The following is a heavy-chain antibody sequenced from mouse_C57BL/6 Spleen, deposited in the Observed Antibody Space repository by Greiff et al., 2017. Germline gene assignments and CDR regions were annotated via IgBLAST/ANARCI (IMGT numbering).Heavy chain of an antibody. V-gene: IGHV14-2*01. CDR3: ARGDYDGGKDD. CDR2: IDPEDGET. D-gene: IGHD2-4*01. CDR1: GFNIKDYY. J-gene: IGHJ2*01. Sequence: DVKLQESGAELVKPGASVKLSCTASGFNIKDYYMHWVKQRTEQGLEWIGRIDPEDGETKYAPNFQGKATITADTSSNTAYLQLSSLTSEDTAVYYCARGDYDGGKDDWGQGTTLTVSS.